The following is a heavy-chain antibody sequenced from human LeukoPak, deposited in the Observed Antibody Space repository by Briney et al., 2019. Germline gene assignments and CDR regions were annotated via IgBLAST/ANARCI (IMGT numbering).Heavy chain of an antibody. CDR2: IYYSGST. D-gene: IGHD3-22*01. CDR3: ARAHYYDSSGYPTTAFDI. Sequence: SETLSLTCTVSGGSISSYYWSWIRQPPGKGLEWIGYIYYSGSTNYNPSPKSRVTISVDTSKNQFSLKLSSVTAADTVVYYCARAHYYDSSGYPTTAFDIWGQGTMVTVSS. J-gene: IGHJ3*02. V-gene: IGHV4-59*01. CDR1: GGSISSYY.